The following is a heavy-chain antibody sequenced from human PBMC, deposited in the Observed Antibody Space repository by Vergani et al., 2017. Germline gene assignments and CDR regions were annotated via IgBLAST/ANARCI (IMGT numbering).Heavy chain of an antibody. V-gene: IGHV3-11*05. J-gene: IGHJ4*02. D-gene: IGHD6-13*01. CDR2: ISSSSSYT. CDR1: GFTFSDYY. Sequence: QVQLVESGGGLVKPGGSLRLSCAASGFTFSDYYMSWIRQAPGKGLEWVSYISSSSSYTNYADSVKGRFTISRDNAKNSLYLQMNSLRAEDTAVYYCAADLLTYSSSRHIDYWGQGTLVTVSS. CDR3: AADLLTYSSSRHIDY.